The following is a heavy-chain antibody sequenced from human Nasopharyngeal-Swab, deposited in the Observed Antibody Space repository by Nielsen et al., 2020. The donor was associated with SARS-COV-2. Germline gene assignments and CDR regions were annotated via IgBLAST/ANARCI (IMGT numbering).Heavy chain of an antibody. D-gene: IGHD1-14*01. CDR3: ARDWLTGNSIEALDI. J-gene: IGHJ3*02. Sequence: GESLKISRTASGFTFSSYTMYWVRQAPGKGLEYLSSITPSSDGIYYGDSVKGRFTISRDNARSSLYLQMNSLRDEDTAVYYCARDWLTGNSIEALDIWGQGTLVTVSS. V-gene: IGHV3-48*02. CDR2: ITPSSDGI. CDR1: GFTFSSYT.